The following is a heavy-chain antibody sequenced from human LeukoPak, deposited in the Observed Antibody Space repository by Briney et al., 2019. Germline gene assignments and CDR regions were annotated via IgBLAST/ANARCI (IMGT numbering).Heavy chain of an antibody. D-gene: IGHD4-11*01. Sequence: GGSLRLSCAGSEFTFSSYGMHWVRQAPGKGLEWVALISYDGSKKDYADSVKGRFTISRDNSKKTLYLQMNSLRPEDTALYYCPIPLCLDYTPFLHYWGQETQVTVPS. J-gene: IGHJ4*02. CDR1: EFTFSSYG. CDR3: PIPLCLDYTPFLHY. V-gene: IGHV3-30*03. CDR2: ISYDGSKK.